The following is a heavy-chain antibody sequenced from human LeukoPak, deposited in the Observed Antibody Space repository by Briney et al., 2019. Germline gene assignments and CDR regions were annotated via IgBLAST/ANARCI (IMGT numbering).Heavy chain of an antibody. J-gene: IGHJ5*02. Sequence: SETLSLTSTVSVGSVSSSTYYGGWIRQPPGKGLEWIGSISYSGTNYNHPSLKSRARISIDTSKNQFSVKLTSVSAADTAMYYCASLGTLRSWGQGTLVTVSS. D-gene: IGHD7-27*01. CDR1: VGSVSSSTYY. V-gene: IGHV4-39*01. CDR3: ASLGTLRS. CDR2: ISYSGTN.